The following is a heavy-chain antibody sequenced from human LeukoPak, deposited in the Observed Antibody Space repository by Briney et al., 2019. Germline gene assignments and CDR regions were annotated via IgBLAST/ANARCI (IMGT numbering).Heavy chain of an antibody. J-gene: IGHJ4*02. CDR2: INHSGST. Sequence: TSSETLSLTCAVYGGSFSGYYWSWIRQPPGKGLEWIGEINHSGSTNYNPSPKSRVTISVDTSKNQFSLKLSSVTAADTAVYYCARRGSSSWYSPVFDYWGQGTLVTVSS. V-gene: IGHV4-34*01. CDR3: ARRGSSSWYSPVFDY. CDR1: GGSFSGYY. D-gene: IGHD6-13*01.